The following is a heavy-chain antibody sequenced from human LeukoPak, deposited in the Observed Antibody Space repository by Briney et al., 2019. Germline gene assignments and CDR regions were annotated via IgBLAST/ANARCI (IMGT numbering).Heavy chain of an antibody. D-gene: IGHD3-3*01. CDR1: GFDFSSNW. CDR3: LLIILGGSSQH. CDR2: IKGDGKIT. Sequence: PGGSLRLSCAASGFDFSSNWMHWVRHAPGQGLVWVSRIKGDGKITTYADSVKGRFTTSRDNAKNTFYLQMNSLRVEDTAVYYCLLIILGGSSQHWGQGTLVTVSS. V-gene: IGHV3-74*01. J-gene: IGHJ1*01.